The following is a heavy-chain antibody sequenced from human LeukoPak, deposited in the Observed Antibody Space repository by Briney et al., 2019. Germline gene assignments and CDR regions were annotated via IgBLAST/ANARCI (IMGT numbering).Heavy chain of an antibody. Sequence: ASVKVSCKASGYTFTGYYMHWVRQAPGQGLEWMGWISAYNGNTNYAQKLQGRVTMTTDTSTSTAYMELRSLRSDDTAVYYCARGEWFIIGYYFDYWGQGTLVTVSS. CDR1: GYTFTGYY. D-gene: IGHD2-8*01. CDR3: ARGEWFIIGYYFDY. J-gene: IGHJ4*02. CDR2: ISAYNGNT. V-gene: IGHV1-18*04.